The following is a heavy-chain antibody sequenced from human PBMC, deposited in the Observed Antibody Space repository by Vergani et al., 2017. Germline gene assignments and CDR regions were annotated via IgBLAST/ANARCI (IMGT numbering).Heavy chain of an antibody. Sequence: QVQLQQWGAGLLKPSETLSLTCAVYGGSFSGYYRSWIRQPPGKGLEWIGEINHSGSTNYNPSLKSRFTISVDTSKNQFSLKLSSVTAADTAVYYCARGLVRVGGYWGQGTLVTVSS. CDR1: GGSFSGYY. V-gene: IGHV4-34*01. J-gene: IGHJ4*02. D-gene: IGHD3-16*01. CDR3: ARGLVRVGGY. CDR2: INHSGST.